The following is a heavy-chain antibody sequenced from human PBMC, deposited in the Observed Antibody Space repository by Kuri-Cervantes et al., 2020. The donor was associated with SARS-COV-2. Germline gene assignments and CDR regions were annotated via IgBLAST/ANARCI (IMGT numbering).Heavy chain of an antibody. CDR2: IYYSGST. CDR1: GGSVSSGSHY. V-gene: IGHV4-61*01. D-gene: IGHD3-10*01. Sequence: GSLRLSCIVSGGSVSSGSHYWSWIRQPPGKGLEWIGYIYYSGSTKYNPSLKSRVTMSVDTSKNQFSLKLNSVTPADTAVYYCARTLDYYGSGTYCFDYWGQGTPVTVSS. J-gene: IGHJ4*02. CDR3: ARTLDYYGSGTYCFDY.